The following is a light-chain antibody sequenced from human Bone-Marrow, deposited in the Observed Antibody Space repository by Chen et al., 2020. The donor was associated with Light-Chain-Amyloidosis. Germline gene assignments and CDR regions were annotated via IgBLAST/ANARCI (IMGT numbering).Light chain of an antibody. CDR1: SSDVGGYNN. V-gene: IGLV2-11*01. CDR2: DVS. J-gene: IGLJ1*01. Sequence: QSALTQPRSMSGSPGQSVTISCTGTSSDVGGYNNDSWYQQHPGKAPKLMIYDVSNLPSGVPDRFSCSKSGNTASLTISGLQADDEADYYCCSDAGSDAYVFGTGTKVTVL. CDR3: CSDAGSDAYV.